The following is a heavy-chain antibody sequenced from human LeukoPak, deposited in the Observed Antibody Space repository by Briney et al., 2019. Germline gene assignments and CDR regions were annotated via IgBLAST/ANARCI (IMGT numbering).Heavy chain of an antibody. CDR3: ARGFGYYGSGSRLHFDY. Sequence: ASVKVSCKASGCTFTCYYMHWVRQAPGQGLEWMGWINPNSGGTNYAQKFQGWVTMTRDTSISTAYMELSRLRSDDAAVYYCARGFGYYGSGSRLHFDYWGQGTLVTVSS. V-gene: IGHV1-2*04. CDR2: INPNSGGT. J-gene: IGHJ4*02. D-gene: IGHD3-10*01. CDR1: GCTFTCYY.